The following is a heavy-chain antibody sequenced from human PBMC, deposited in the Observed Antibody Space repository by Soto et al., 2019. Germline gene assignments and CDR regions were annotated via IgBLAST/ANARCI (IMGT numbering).Heavy chain of an antibody. V-gene: IGHV3-23*01. J-gene: IGHJ3*02. Sequence: GGSLRLSCGASGFPFSSYAMSWVRQTPGKGLEWVSGISGRGGRTYYADSVKGRFTISRDNSNNTLSLQMHILRVEDTAVYFCAKGGYYSLFDIWGQGTVVTVSS. CDR2: ISGRGGRT. D-gene: IGHD3-16*01. CDR1: GFPFSSYA. CDR3: AKGGYYSLFDI.